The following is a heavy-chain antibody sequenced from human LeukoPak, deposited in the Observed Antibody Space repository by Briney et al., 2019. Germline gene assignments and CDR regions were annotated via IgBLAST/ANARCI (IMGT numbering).Heavy chain of an antibody. CDR1: GASITSDF. Sequence: SETLSLTCTVCGASITSDFGDGMRQSPGKGREGIGYIYDTGRTNYNPTRRGRVTISADSSKNQFSIKLNSATAADPALYYCARHHGPQSSAWQWGPKQNYHHGMDVWGQGTTVTVSS. V-gene: IGHV4-59*08. CDR2: IYDTGRT. J-gene: IGHJ6*02. D-gene: IGHD6-19*01. CDR3: ARHHGPQSSAWQWGPKQNYHHGMDV.